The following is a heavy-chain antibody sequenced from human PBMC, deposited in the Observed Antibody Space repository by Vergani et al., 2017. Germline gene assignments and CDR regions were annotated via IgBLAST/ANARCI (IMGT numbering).Heavy chain of an antibody. CDR2: ISGSGGST. D-gene: IGHD2-2*01. V-gene: IGHV3-23*01. CDR3: AGYCSSTSCYYYYYYYMDV. CDR1: GFTFSSYA. J-gene: IGHJ6*03. Sequence: EVQLLESGGGLVQPGGSLRLSCAASGFTFSSYAMSWVRQAPGKGLEWVSAISGSGGSTYSADSVKGRFTISRDNSKNTLYLQMNSLRAEDTAVYYCAGYCSSTSCYYYYYYYMDVWGKGTTVTVSS.